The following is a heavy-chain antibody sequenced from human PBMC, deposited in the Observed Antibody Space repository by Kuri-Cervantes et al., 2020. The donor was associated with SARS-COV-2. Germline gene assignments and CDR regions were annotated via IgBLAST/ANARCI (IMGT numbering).Heavy chain of an antibody. CDR3: AREWTDPIEMTTPTHFDY. V-gene: IGHV1-69*13. J-gene: IGHJ4*02. CDR2: ILPILDAA. D-gene: IGHD5-24*01. Sequence: SVMVSCKSSGGTFSNHAISWVRQAPGQGLEWMGGILPILDAANYAQKFQGRVTITADESTSTAYMELSSLRSEDTAVYYCAREWTDPIEMTTPTHFDYWGQGTLVTVSS. CDR1: GGTFSNHA.